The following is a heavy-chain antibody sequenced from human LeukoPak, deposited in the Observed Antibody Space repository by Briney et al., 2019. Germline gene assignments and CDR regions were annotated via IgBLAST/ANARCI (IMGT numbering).Heavy chain of an antibody. Sequence: ASVKVSCKASGYTFTSYDINWVRQATGQGLEWMGWMNPNSGNTGYAQKFQGRATMTRNTSISTAYMELSSLRSEDTAVYCCARGFPYSYGYSPVDVWGQGTTVTVSS. J-gene: IGHJ6*02. CDR1: GYTFTSYD. CDR3: ARGFPYSYGYSPVDV. V-gene: IGHV1-8*01. CDR2: MNPNSGNT. D-gene: IGHD5-18*01.